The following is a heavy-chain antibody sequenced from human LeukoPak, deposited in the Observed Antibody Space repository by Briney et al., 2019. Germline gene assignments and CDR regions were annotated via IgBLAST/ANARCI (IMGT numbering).Heavy chain of an antibody. V-gene: IGHV1-18*01. CDR1: GYTFTSYG. J-gene: IGHJ6*03. CDR2: ISAYNGNT. Sequence: VASVKVSCKASGYTFTSYGISWVRQAPGQGLEWMAWISAYNGNTNYAQKLQGRVTMTTDTSTSTAYMELRSLRSDDTAVYYCARWVAMAYYYMDVWGKGTTVTVSS. CDR3: ARWVAMAYYYMDV. D-gene: IGHD6-19*01.